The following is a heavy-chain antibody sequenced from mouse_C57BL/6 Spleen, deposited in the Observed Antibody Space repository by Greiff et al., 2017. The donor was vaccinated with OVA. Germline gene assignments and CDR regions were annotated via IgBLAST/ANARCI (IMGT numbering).Heavy chain of an antibody. V-gene: IGHV1-42*01. CDR3: ARDYYGSSYDAMDY. CDR1: GYSFTGYY. Sequence: VQLKESGPELVKPGASVKISCKASGYSFTGYYMNWVKQSPEKSLEWIGEISPSTGGTTYNQKFKAKATLTVDKSSSTAYMQLKSLTSEDSAVYYCARDYYGSSYDAMDYWGQGTSVTVSS. D-gene: IGHD1-1*01. J-gene: IGHJ4*01. CDR2: ISPSTGGT.